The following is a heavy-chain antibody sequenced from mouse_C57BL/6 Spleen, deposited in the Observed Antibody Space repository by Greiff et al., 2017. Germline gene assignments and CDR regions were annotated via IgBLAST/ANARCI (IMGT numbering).Heavy chain of an antibody. CDR1: GYTFTSYW. CDR3: ARGYDVDMDY. J-gene: IGHJ4*01. D-gene: IGHD1-2*01. Sequence: QVQLQQSGAELVRPGSSVKLSCKASGYTFTSYWMHWVKQRPIQGLEWIGNIDPSDSETNYNQKFKDKATLAVDKSSSTAYMQLSSLTSEDSAVCYCARGYDVDMDYWGQGTSVTVSS. V-gene: IGHV1-52*01. CDR2: IDPSDSET.